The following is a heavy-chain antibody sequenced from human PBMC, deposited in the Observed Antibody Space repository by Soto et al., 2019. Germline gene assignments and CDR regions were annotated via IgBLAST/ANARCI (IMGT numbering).Heavy chain of an antibody. CDR3: ARLAAAGIYYYYGMDV. V-gene: IGHV1-2*02. CDR2: INPNSGGT. CDR1: GYTFTGYY. J-gene: IGHJ6*02. Sequence: GASVKGSCKASGYTFTGYYMHWVRQAPGQGLEWMGWINPNSGGTNYAQKFQGRVTMTRDTSISTAYMELSRLRSDDTAVYYCARLAAAGIYYYYGMDVWGQGTTVTVSS. D-gene: IGHD6-13*01.